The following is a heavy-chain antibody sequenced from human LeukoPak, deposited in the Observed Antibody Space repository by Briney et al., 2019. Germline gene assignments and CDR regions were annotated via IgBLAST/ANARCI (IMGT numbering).Heavy chain of an antibody. CDR1: GDTFGNYP. Sequence: SVKVSCKASGDTFGNYPINWVRQAPGQGLEWMGRIIPIFPITNYAQKFQGRVTSTADKSTSTAYLELSKLSSEDTAVYYCARDNGLVGATYRDYWGQGTLVTVSS. V-gene: IGHV1-69*04. J-gene: IGHJ4*02. CDR3: ARDNGLVGATYRDY. D-gene: IGHD1-26*01. CDR2: IIPIFPIT.